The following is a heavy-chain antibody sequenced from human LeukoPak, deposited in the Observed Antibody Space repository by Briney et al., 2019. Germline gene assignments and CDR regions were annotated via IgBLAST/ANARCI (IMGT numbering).Heavy chain of an antibody. V-gene: IGHV4-59*08. J-gene: IGHJ4*02. CDR1: GGSISSYY. CDR2: IYYSGRT. CDR3: ARRRYSYGESSFDY. Sequence: SETLSLTCTVTGGSISSYYWSWIRQPPGKGLEWIGYIYYSGRTNYNPSLKSRVTISVDTSKNQFSLKLSSVTAADTAVYYCARRRYSYGESSFDYWGQGTLVTVSS. D-gene: IGHD5-18*01.